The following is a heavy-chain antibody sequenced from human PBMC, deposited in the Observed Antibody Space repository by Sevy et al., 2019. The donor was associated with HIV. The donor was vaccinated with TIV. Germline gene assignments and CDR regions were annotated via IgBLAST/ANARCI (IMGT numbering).Heavy chain of an antibody. Sequence: GGSLRLACAASGFTFSSYAMHWVRRAPGKGLEWVAVLSYDGSNKYYADSVKGRFTISRDNSKNTLYLQMNSLRAEDTAEYYCARDLADAFDIWGQGTMVTVSS. CDR2: LSYDGSNK. V-gene: IGHV3-30*04. CDR3: ARDLADAFDI. J-gene: IGHJ3*02. CDR1: GFTFSSYA.